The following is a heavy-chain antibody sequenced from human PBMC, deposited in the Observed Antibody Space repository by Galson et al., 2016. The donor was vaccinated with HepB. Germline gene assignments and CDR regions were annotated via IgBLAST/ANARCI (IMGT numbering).Heavy chain of an antibody. D-gene: IGHD3-3*01. CDR1: GFTFSNYA. Sequence: SLRLSCAGSGFTFSNYAMRWVRQAPGQGLEWVSGISDSGGSRYYADSVRGRFTISRDNSKNTLYLQMISLRVEDTAVYYCTKDHYDFWSGWDRGQGTMVTVSS. CDR2: ISDSGGSR. CDR3: TKDHYDFWSGWD. V-gene: IGHV3-23*01. J-gene: IGHJ3*01.